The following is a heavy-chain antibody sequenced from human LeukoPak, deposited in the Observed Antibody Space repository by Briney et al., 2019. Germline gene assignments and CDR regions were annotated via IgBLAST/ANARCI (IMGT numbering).Heavy chain of an antibody. V-gene: IGHV4-34*01. Sequence: PSETLSLTCAVYGGSFSGYYWSWIRQPPGKGLEWIGEINHSGSTNYNPSLKSRVTISVDTSKNQFSLKLSSVTAADTAVYYCARGSKNYDILTGYLARGLLYWGQGTLVTVSS. J-gene: IGHJ4*02. CDR3: ARGSKNYDILTGYLARGLLY. D-gene: IGHD3-9*01. CDR1: GGSFSGYY. CDR2: INHSGST.